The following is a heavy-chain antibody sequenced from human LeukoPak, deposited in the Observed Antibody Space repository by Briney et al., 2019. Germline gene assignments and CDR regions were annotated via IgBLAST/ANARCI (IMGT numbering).Heavy chain of an antibody. V-gene: IGHV3-48*03. CDR3: ARDRLGIVGATYEFDY. Sequence: GGSLRLSCAASGFTFSSYEMNWVRQAPGKGLEWVSYVSSSGSTIYYADSVKGRFTISRDNAKNSLFLQMNSLRAEDTAVYYCARDRLGIVGATYEFDYWGQGTLVTVSS. J-gene: IGHJ4*02. CDR1: GFTFSSYE. D-gene: IGHD1-26*01. CDR2: VSSSGSTI.